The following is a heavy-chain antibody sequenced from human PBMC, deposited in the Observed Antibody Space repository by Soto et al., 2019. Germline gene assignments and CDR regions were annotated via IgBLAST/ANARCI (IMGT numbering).Heavy chain of an antibody. CDR3: ARVLRYFDWPWDYGMEV. Sequence: GGSLRLSCAASGFTFDDYGMSWVRQAPGKGLEWVSGINWNGGSTGYADSVKGRFTISRDNAKNSLYLQMNSLRAEDTALYYCARVLRYFDWPWDYGMEVWGQGTTVTVSS. CDR2: INWNGGST. J-gene: IGHJ6*02. V-gene: IGHV3-20*04. CDR1: GFTFDDYG. D-gene: IGHD3-9*01.